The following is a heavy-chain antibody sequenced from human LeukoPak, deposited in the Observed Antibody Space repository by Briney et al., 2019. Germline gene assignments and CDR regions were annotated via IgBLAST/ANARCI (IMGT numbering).Heavy chain of an antibody. CDR2: IRYDGSNK. CDR3: AKDPYYYDYVWGSYFDY. D-gene: IGHD3-16*01. J-gene: IGHJ4*02. Sequence: GGSLRLSCAASGFTFSSYGMHWVRQAPGKGLEWVAFIRYDGSNKYYADSVKGRFTISGDNSKNTLYLQMNSLRAEDTAVYYCAKDPYYYDYVWGSYFDYWGQGTLVTVSS. V-gene: IGHV3-30*02. CDR1: GFTFSSYG.